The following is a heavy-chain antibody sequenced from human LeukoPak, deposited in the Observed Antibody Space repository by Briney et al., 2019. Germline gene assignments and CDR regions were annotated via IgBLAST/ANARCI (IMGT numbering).Heavy chain of an antibody. CDR2: ISSSSSTI. V-gene: IGHV3-48*04. CDR3: ARDREYGDYSPQDAFDI. Sequence: GGSLRLSCAASGFTFSSYSMNWVRQAPGKGLEWVSYISSSSSTIYYADSVKGRFTISRDNAKNSLYLQMNSLRAEDTAVYYCARDREYGDYSPQDAFDIWGQGTMVTVSS. J-gene: IGHJ3*02. D-gene: IGHD4-17*01. CDR1: GFTFSSYS.